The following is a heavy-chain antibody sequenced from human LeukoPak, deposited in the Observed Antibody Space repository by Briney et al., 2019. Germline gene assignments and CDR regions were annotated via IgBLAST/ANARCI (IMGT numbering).Heavy chain of an antibody. CDR3: AGGGGLPGIVVVKGLYYFDY. Sequence: PSQTLSLTCTVSGGSISSGGYYWSWIRQHPGKGLEWIGYIYYSGSTYYNPSLKSRVTISLDTSKNQFSLKLSSVTAADTAVYYCAGGGGLPGIVVVKGLYYFDYWGQGTLVTVSS. CDR1: GGSISSGGYY. V-gene: IGHV4-31*03. CDR2: IYYSGST. D-gene: IGHD3-22*01. J-gene: IGHJ4*02.